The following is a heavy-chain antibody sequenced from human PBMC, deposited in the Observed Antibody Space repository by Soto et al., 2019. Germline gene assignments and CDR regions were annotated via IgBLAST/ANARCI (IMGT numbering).Heavy chain of an antibody. CDR1: GYTFTGYY. CDR3: ARGSPTCCYEYSFDH. CDR2: INPNSGGT. V-gene: IGHV1-2*04. D-gene: IGHD2-2*01. J-gene: IGHJ4*02. Sequence: GASVKVSCKASGYTFTGYYMHWVRQAPGQGLEWMGWINPNSGGTNYAQKFQGWVTMTRDTSRNLLSLRLSSVTAADTAVYYCARGSPTCCYEYSFDHWGQGTLVTVSS.